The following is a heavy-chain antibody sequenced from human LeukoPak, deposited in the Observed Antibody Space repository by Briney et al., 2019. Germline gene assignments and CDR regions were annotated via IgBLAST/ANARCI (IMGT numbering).Heavy chain of an antibody. CDR3: ARSGKDRGYSYGYGDGTTWFDP. V-gene: IGHV4-34*01. CDR1: GGSFSGYY. J-gene: IGHJ5*02. Sequence: TSETLSLTCAVYGGSFSGYYWSWIRQPPGKGLEWIGEINHSGSTNYNPSLKSRVTISVDTSKNQFSLKLSSVTAADTAVYYCARSGKDRGYSYGYGDGTTWFDPWGQGTLVTVSS. D-gene: IGHD5-18*01. CDR2: INHSGST.